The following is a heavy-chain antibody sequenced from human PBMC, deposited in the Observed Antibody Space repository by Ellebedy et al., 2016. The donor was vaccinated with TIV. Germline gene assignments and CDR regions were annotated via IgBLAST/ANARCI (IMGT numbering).Heavy chain of an antibody. CDR2: ISSSSGTR. Sequence: GESLKISCVASGFTFSSYSLNWVRQAPGKGLEWISYISSSSGTRYYADSVKGRFTISRDNAKNSLFLQMNSLRDEDTAIYYCARDRVAATGTPEYFQHWGQGTLVTVSS. V-gene: IGHV3-48*02. J-gene: IGHJ1*01. CDR1: GFTFSSYS. D-gene: IGHD6-13*01. CDR3: ARDRVAATGTPEYFQH.